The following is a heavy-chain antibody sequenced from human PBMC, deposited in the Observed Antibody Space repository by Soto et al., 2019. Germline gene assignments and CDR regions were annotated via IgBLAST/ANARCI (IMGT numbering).Heavy chain of an antibody. CDR1: SGPINTYY. J-gene: IGHJ3*02. CDR2: IYDSGST. CDR3: ARDGGMVGAEGAFDI. V-gene: IGHV4-59*01. D-gene: IGHD1-26*01. Sequence: QVQLQESGPGLVKPSETLSLTCTVSSGPINTYYWSWIRRPPGKGLEWIGYIYDSGSTNNNPSLKSRVTISVDTSKNQFSLKLSSVTAADTAVYYCARDGGMVGAEGAFDIWGQGTMVTVSS.